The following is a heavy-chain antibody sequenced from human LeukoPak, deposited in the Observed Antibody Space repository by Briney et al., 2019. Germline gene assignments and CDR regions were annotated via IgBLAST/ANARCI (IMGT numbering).Heavy chain of an antibody. J-gene: IGHJ5*02. CDR3: ARGLRGYSYGRPDNWFDP. D-gene: IGHD5-18*01. CDR1: GFTFSSYS. V-gene: IGHV3-21*01. CDR2: ISSSSSYI. Sequence: GGSLRLSCAASGFTFSSYSMNWVRQAPGKGLEWVSSISSSSSYIYYADSVKGRFTISRENAKNSLYLQMNSLRAEDTAVYYCARGLRGYSYGRPDNWFDPWGQGTLVTVSS.